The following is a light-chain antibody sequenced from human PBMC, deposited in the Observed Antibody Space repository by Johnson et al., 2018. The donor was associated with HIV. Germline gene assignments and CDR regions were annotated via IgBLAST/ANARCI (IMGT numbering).Light chain of an antibody. J-gene: IGLJ1*01. CDR1: SSNIGNNY. Sequence: QSVLTQPPSVSAAPGQRVTISCSGSSSNIGNNYVSWYQQLAGTAPKLLIYENNERPSGIPDRISGAKSGTSATLGITGLLTGDEADYYCGTWDSSLRGVFGTGTKVTVL. V-gene: IGLV1-51*02. CDR2: ENN. CDR3: GTWDSSLRGV.